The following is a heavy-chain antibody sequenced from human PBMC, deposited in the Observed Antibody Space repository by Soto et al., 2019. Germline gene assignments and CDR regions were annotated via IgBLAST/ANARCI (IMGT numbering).Heavy chain of an antibody. CDR2: IYYSGST. J-gene: IGHJ4*02. CDR1: GGSISSGDYY. V-gene: IGHV4-30-4*01. CDR3: ASSTFGGVIVIPRPFDY. D-gene: IGHD3-16*02. Sequence: KPSETLSLTCTVSGGSISSGDYYWSWIRQPPGKGLEWIGYIYYSGSTYYNPSLKSRVTISVDTSKNQFSLKLSSVTAADTAAYYCASSTFGGVIVIPRPFDYWGQGTLVT.